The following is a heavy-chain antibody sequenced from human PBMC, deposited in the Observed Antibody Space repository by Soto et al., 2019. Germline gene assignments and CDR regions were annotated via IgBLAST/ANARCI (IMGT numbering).Heavy chain of an antibody. Sequence: QVQLVQSGAEVKKPGSSVKVSCKASGGTFSSYAISWVRQAPGQGLEWMGGIIPIFGTGNYAQKFQGRVTITADESTSTAYMELSSLRSEDTAVYYCATRIAVAGTLDFDYWGQGTLVTVSS. J-gene: IGHJ4*02. CDR1: GGTFSSYA. CDR3: ATRIAVAGTLDFDY. CDR2: IIPIFGTG. V-gene: IGHV1-69*01. D-gene: IGHD6-19*01.